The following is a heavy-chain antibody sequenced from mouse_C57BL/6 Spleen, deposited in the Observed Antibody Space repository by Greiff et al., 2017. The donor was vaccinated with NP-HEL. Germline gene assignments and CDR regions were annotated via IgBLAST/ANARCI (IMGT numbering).Heavy chain of an antibody. CDR1: GFTFSDYG. V-gene: IGHV5-17*01. J-gene: IGHJ2*01. CDR3: AKPGGERGGYYFDY. CDR2: ISSGSSTI. Sequence: EVMLVESGGGLVKPGGSLKLSCAASGFTFSDYGMHWVRQAPEKGLEWVAYISSGSSTIYYADTVKGRFTISRDNAKNTLFLQMTSLRSEDTAMYYCAKPGGERGGYYFDYWGQGTTLTVSS.